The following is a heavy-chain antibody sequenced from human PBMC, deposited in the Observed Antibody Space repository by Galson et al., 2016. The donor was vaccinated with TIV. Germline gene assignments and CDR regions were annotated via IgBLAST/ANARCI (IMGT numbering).Heavy chain of an antibody. CDR2: ITYTSATI. D-gene: IGHD4-23*01. CDR1: GFTFSSWH. J-gene: IGHJ3*01. V-gene: IGHV3-48*04. Sequence: SLRLSCAASGFTFSSWHMDWVRQAPGEGLEWISFITYTSATIYYADSVKGRFTVSRDNAKNSLYLQMNSLRAEDTAVYYCARPGNYDGDRRGAFHLWGQGTMVTVSP. CDR3: ARPGNYDGDRRGAFHL.